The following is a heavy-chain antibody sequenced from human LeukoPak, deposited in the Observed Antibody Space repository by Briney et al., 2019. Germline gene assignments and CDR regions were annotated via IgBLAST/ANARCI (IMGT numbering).Heavy chain of an antibody. CDR2: IHPSGIF. D-gene: IGHD6-25*01. CDR1: GGSCDDYY. J-gene: IGHJ4*02. CDR3: ARGSDRSKAGDH. V-gene: IGHV4-34*01. Sequence: SETLSLTCAVYGGSCDDYYCSWIRQPPGKGLEWIGEIHPSGIFYYNSSLMSRVTISIDTSKSPFSLRLTSVTAAGTAFYYCARGSDRSKAGDHWGQGSLVTVSS.